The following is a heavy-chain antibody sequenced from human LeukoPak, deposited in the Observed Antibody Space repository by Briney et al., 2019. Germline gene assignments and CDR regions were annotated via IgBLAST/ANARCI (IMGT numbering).Heavy chain of an antibody. D-gene: IGHD3-10*01. Sequence: GGSLRLSCVASGFTFTNYAMSWIRQAPGKGLEWVSTISITGTDTYYADSVQGRFTISRGNSENTLYLQMNNLRAEDTAIYYCAKVPYSDYGSGRPPFMDVWGQGTTVAVSS. CDR3: AKVPYSDYGSGRPPFMDV. CDR1: GFTFTNYA. CDR2: ISITGTDT. J-gene: IGHJ6*02. V-gene: IGHV3-23*01.